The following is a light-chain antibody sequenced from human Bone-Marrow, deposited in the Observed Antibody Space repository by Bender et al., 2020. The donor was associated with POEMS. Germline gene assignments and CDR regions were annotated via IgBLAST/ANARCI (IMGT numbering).Light chain of an antibody. J-gene: IGLJ3*02. V-gene: IGLV2-14*01. CDR1: SSDVGGYFY. CDR3: ISYTSSSTLV. CDR2: EVN. Sequence: QSALTQPPSASGSPGQSVTIPCTGTSSDVGGYFYVSWYQQYPGKAPKLMIYEVNNRPSGVSNRFSGSKSGNTASLTISGLQAEDEADYFCISYTSSSTLVFGGGTKLTVL.